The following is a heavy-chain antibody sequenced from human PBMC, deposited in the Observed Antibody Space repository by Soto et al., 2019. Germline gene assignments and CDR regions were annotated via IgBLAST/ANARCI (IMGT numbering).Heavy chain of an antibody. CDR3: ASERFLAWLPYYYYYYYMDV. Sequence: QVQLVQSGAEVKKPGASVKVSCKASGYTFTSYAMHWVRQAPGQRLVWMGWINAGNGNTKYSQKFQCRVPITRDTSASTAYTELSSLRSEDTAVYYCASERFLAWLPYYYYYYYMDVWGKGTTVTVSS. CDR1: GYTFTSYA. CDR2: INAGNGNT. D-gene: IGHD3-3*01. J-gene: IGHJ6*03. V-gene: IGHV1-3*01.